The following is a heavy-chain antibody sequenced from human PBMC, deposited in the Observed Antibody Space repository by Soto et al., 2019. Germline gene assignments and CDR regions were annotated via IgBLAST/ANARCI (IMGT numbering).Heavy chain of an antibody. D-gene: IGHD3-10*01. V-gene: IGHV3-30*03. CDR3: VEYRRAYDYGSRSYL. CDR1: GFSFSDSG. Sequence: QMYLVESGGGVVQPATPLRLSCVASGFSFSDSGMHWVRQAPGKGLEWVAVISYDGSGKYYSDSVKGRFTISRDNSKKMGYLQVGGLTTEDAAVYYCVEYRRAYDYGSRSYLWGPGTRVTVSS. CDR2: ISYDGSGK. J-gene: IGHJ5*02.